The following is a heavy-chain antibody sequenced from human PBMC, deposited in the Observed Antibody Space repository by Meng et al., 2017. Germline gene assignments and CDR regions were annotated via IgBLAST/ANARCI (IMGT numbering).Heavy chain of an antibody. CDR1: GFTFSSYD. CDR2: IGTAGDT. CDR3: ARSRGGLFDAFDI. Sequence: ETLSLTCAASGFTFSSYDMHWVRQATGKGLEWVSAIGTAGDTYYPGSVKGRFTISRENAKNSLYLQMNSLRAGDTAVYYCARSRGGLFDAFDIWGQGTMVTVSS. V-gene: IGHV3-13*01. D-gene: IGHD3-10*01. J-gene: IGHJ3*02.